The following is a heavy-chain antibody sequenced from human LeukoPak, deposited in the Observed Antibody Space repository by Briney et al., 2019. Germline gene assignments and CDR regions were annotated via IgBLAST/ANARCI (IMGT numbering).Heavy chain of an antibody. J-gene: IGHJ3*02. CDR2: INPNSGGT. V-gene: IGHV1-2*02. Sequence: ASVKVSCKASGYTFTGYYMHWVRQAPGQGLEWMGWINPNSGGTNYAQKFQGRVTMTRDTSISTAYMELSRLRSDDTAVYYCARVRVLTYSYGYRHAFDIWGQGTMVTVSS. D-gene: IGHD5-18*01. CDR1: GYTFTGYY. CDR3: ARVRVLTYSYGYRHAFDI.